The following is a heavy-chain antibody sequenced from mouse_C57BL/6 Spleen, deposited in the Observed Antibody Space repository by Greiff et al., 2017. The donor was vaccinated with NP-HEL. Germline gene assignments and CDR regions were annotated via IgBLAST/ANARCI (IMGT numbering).Heavy chain of an antibody. J-gene: IGHJ1*03. CDR1: GFTFSSYA. V-gene: IGHV5-9-1*02. Sequence: DVQLVESGEGLVKPGGSLKLSCAASGFTFSSYAMSWVRQTPEKRLEWVAYISSGGDYIYYADTVKGRFTISRDNARNTLYLQMSSLKSEDTAMYYCTRALYDYDWYFDVWGTGTTVTVSS. D-gene: IGHD2-4*01. CDR2: ISSGGDYI. CDR3: TRALYDYDWYFDV.